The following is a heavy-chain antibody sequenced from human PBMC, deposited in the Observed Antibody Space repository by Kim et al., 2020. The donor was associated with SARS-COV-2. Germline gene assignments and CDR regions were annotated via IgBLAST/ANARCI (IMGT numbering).Heavy chain of an antibody. CDR2: INSDGSST. Sequence: GGSLRLSCAASGFTFSSYWMHWVRQAPGKGLVWVSRINSDGSSTSYADSVKGRFTISRDNAKNTLYLQMNSLRAEDTAVYYCASSIVVVKGYGMDVWGQGSTGTAS. J-gene: IGHJ6*02. V-gene: IGHV3-74*01. CDR1: GFTFSSYW. D-gene: IGHD3-22*01. CDR3: ASSIVVVKGYGMDV.